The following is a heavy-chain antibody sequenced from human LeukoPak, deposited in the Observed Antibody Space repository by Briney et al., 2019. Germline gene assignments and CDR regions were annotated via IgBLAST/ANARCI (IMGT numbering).Heavy chain of an antibody. CDR1: GYTFTGYY. J-gene: IGHJ4*02. V-gene: IGHV1-8*02. CDR3: ARDCSSTSCSQN. CDR2: MNPNSGNT. D-gene: IGHD2-2*01. Sequence: ASVKVSCKASGYTFTGYYMHWVRQAPGQGLEWMGWMNPNSGNTGYAQKFQGRVTMTRNTSISTAYMELSSLRSEDTAVYYCARDCSSTSCSQNWGQGTLVTVSS.